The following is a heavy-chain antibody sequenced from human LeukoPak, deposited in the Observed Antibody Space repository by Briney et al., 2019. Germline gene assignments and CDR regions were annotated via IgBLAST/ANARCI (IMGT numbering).Heavy chain of an antibody. Sequence: GGSLRLSCAASGFTFSSYGMNWVRQAPGEGLEWVSSISSRSSYIYYADSVKGRFTVSRDNAKNSLYLQMNSLRAQDTAVYYCARDWFGEYASDYWGQGTLVTVSS. V-gene: IGHV3-21*01. D-gene: IGHD3-10*01. CDR1: GFTFSSYG. CDR2: ISSRSSYI. CDR3: ARDWFGEYASDY. J-gene: IGHJ4*02.